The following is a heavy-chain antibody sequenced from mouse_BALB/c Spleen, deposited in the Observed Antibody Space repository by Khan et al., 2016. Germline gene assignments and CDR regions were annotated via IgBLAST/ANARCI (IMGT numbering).Heavy chain of an antibody. J-gene: IGHJ3*01. D-gene: IGHD2-1*01. V-gene: IGHV4-1*02. CDR1: GFDFSRYW. Sequence: EVKLLESGGGLVQPGGSLKFSCAASGFDFSRYWMSWVRQAPGKGLEWIGEINPDSSMINYTPSLKDKFIISRDNAKNKLHLQMSKVRSEDTALYYCASRVNYSWFAYWGQGTLVTVSA. CDR3: ASRVNYSWFAY. CDR2: INPDSSMI.